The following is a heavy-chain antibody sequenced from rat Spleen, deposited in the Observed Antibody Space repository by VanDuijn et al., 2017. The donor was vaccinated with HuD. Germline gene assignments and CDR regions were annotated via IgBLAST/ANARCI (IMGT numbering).Heavy chain of an antibody. CDR2: ISTGGGNT. V-gene: IGHV5S13*01. CDR1: GHTFNNYW. D-gene: IGHD4-4*01. CDR3: VREDLGVNY. Sequence: EVQLVESGGGLVQPGRSLKLSCVVSGHTFNNYWMSWIRQAPTKGLEWIASISTGGGNTYYRDSVKGRFTISRDNAQNTLYLQVIKVGSEDTAVYYCVREDLGVNYWGQGVMVTVSS. J-gene: IGHJ2*01.